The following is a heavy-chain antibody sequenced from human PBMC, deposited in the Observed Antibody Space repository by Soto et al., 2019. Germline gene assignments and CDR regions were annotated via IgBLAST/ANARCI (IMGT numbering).Heavy chain of an antibody. CDR2: ISAYNGNT. V-gene: IGHV1-18*04. CDR3: ARDRCSGGSCYSGWFDP. Sequence: ASVKVSCKASGYTFTSYGISWVRQAPGQGLEWMGWISAYNGNTNYAQKLQGRVTMTTDTSTSTAYMELGSLRSDDTAVYYCARDRCSGGSCYSGWFDPWGQGTLVTVSS. D-gene: IGHD2-15*01. J-gene: IGHJ5*02. CDR1: GYTFTSYG.